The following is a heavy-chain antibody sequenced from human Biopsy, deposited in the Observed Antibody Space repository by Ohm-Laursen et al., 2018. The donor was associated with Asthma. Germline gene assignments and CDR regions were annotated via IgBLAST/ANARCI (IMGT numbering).Heavy chain of an antibody. Sequence: TLSLTCAVSVGSISSGGYYWSWIRQPPGKGLEWIGYIYYSGSTYYNPSLKSRVTISVDTSKNQFSLKLSSVTAADTAVYYCARDLSFYDSSGYYRRWFDPWGQGTLVTVSS. J-gene: IGHJ5*02. CDR3: ARDLSFYDSSGYYRRWFDP. CDR2: IYYSGST. CDR1: VGSISSGGYY. D-gene: IGHD3-22*01. V-gene: IGHV4-30-4*08.